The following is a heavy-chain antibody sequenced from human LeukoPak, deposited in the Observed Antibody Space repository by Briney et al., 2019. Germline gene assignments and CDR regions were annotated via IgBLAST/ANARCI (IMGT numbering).Heavy chain of an antibody. CDR1: GGSISSYY. Sequence: SETLSLTCTVSGGSISSYYWSWIRQPPGKGLEWIGYIYYSGSTNYNPSLKSRATISVDSSKNQFSLKLSSVTAADTAVYYCARDSVAVAGDRAFDIWGHGTMVTVSS. J-gene: IGHJ3*02. V-gene: IGHV4-59*01. CDR3: ARDSVAVAGDRAFDI. D-gene: IGHD2-15*01. CDR2: IYYSGST.